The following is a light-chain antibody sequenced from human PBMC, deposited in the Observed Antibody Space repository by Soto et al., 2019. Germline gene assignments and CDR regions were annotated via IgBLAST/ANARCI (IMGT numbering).Light chain of an antibody. CDR1: SSDVGAYNF. V-gene: IGLV2-14*03. CDR3: CSSAPESTYV. J-gene: IGLJ1*01. Sequence: QSVLTQPASVSGSPGQSITISCTGTSSDVGAYNFVSWHQQHPGKAPKLMIYNVYDRPSGISYRFSGSKSGNTASLTISGLQGEDEADYLCCSSAPESTYVFGTGTKVTVL. CDR2: NVY.